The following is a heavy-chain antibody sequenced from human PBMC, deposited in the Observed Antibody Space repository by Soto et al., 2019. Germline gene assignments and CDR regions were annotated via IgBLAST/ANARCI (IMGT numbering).Heavy chain of an antibody. CDR3: ANRGYQSAFDI. CDR1: GFSFSNYG. D-gene: IGHD2-2*01. V-gene: IGHV3-30*18. CDR2: ISSDGGDK. Sequence: QVQLVESGGDVVQPGRSLRLSCAASGFSFSNYGMHWVRQAPGKGLEWVAVISSDGGDKYYADSVKGRFTISRDNSQNTLYLQMNSLRPEDTAMYYCANRGYQSAFDIWGQGTMVTVSS. J-gene: IGHJ3*02.